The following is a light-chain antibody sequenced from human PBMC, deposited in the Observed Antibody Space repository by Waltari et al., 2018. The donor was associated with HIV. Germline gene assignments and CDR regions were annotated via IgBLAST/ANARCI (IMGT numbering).Light chain of an antibody. V-gene: IGKV1-9*01. Sequence: DIQLTQSPSFLSASVGDRVTVTCRASQDINSYLAWFQQKPGKAPKLLIYGASTLHRGVPSRFSGSGSETEFTLTIHGLQPDDFASYYCQQLKSSPYTFGQGTKLDVK. J-gene: IGKJ2*01. CDR2: GAS. CDR1: QDINSY. CDR3: QQLKSSPYT.